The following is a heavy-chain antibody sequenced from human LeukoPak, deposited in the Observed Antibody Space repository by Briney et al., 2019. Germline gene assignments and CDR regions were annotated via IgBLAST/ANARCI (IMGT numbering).Heavy chain of an antibody. CDR3: AREDPVVPAAIDAFDI. CDR2: INPNSGGT. V-gene: IGHV1-2*02. D-gene: IGHD2-2*01. J-gene: IGHJ3*02. Sequence: ASVKVSCKASGYTFTGYYMHCVRQAPGQGLEWMGWINPNSGGTNYAQKFQGRVTMTRDTSISTAYMELSRLRSDDTAVYYCAREDPVVPAAIDAFDIWGQGTMVTVSS. CDR1: GYTFTGYY.